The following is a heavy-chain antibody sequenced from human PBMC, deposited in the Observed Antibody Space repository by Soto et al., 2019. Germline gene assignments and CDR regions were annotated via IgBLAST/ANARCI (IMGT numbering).Heavy chain of an antibody. CDR2: ICSSGSTI. V-gene: IGHV3-48*03. CDR3: GRVNGLAARPQEDWFDP. J-gene: IGHJ5*02. CDR1: GVTFSSYE. D-gene: IGHD6-6*01. Sequence: AGSLTLSCTASGVTFSSYEMNWVRQAPGKGLEWVSYICSSGSTIYYAASVKGRFTIARDNENNFLYPQMNGLRAEDTAVYYCGRVNGLAARPQEDWFDPWGQGTLVTVSS.